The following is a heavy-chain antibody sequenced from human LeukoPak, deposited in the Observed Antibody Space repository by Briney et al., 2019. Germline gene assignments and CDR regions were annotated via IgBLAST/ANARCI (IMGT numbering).Heavy chain of an antibody. Sequence: GGSLRLSCAAAGFIFSSYAIHWVRQAPGKGLEWVAVISYDGTNKNYADSVKGRFTISRDNSKNTLSLQMNGLRVEDTALYYCARDLRGMVAATLDYWGQGTLVTVSS. CDR2: ISYDGTNK. CDR3: ARDLRGMVAATLDY. V-gene: IGHV3-30*04. CDR1: GFIFSSYA. D-gene: IGHD2-15*01. J-gene: IGHJ4*02.